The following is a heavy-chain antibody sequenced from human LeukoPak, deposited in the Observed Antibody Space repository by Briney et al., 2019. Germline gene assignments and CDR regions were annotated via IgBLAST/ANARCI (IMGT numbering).Heavy chain of an antibody. CDR1: GYTLTELS. J-gene: IGHJ6*02. Sequence: ASVKVSCKVSGYTLTELSMHWVRQAPGKGLEWMGGFDPEDGETIYAQKFQGRVTMTEDTSTDTAYMELSSLRSEDTAVYYCATGVQRWFGELLPYGMDVWGQGTTVTVSS. CDR2: FDPEDGET. CDR3: ATGVQRWFGELLPYGMDV. D-gene: IGHD3-10*01. V-gene: IGHV1-24*01.